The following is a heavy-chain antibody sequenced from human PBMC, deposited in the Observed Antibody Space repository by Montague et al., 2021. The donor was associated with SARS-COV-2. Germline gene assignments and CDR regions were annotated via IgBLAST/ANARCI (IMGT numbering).Heavy chain of an antibody. CDR2: IYYSGST. D-gene: IGHD5-12*01. CDR3: ARDLWVWLSVEGSFDY. CDR1: GGSISSSSYY. V-gene: IGHV4-39*07. Sequence: SETLSLTCTVSGGSISSSSYYWGWIRQPPGKGLEWIGSIYYSGSTYYNPCLKSRVTISVDTSKNQFSLKLSSVTAADTAVYYCARDLWVWLSVEGSFDYWGQGTLVTVSS. J-gene: IGHJ4*02.